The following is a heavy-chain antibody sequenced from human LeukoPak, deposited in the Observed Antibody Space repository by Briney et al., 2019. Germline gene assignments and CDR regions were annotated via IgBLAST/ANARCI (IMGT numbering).Heavy chain of an antibody. CDR2: IYSGGST. V-gene: IGHV3-53*01. Sequence: PGGSLRLSCAASGFTFSSYSMNWVRQAPGKGLEWVSVIYSGGSTYYADSVKGRFTISRDNSKNTLYLQMNSLRAEDTAVYYCARDYYDSSGPGMADYWGQGTLVTVSS. CDR1: GFTFSSYS. CDR3: ARDYYDSSGPGMADY. J-gene: IGHJ4*02. D-gene: IGHD3-22*01.